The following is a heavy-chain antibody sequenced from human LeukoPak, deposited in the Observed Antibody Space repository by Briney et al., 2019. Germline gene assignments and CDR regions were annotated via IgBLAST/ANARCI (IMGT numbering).Heavy chain of an antibody. V-gene: IGHV3-23*01. Sequence: GGSLRLSCAASGFTFSSYAMSWVRQAPGKGLEWVSAISGSGGSTYYADSVKGRFAISRDNSKNTLYLQMNSLRAEDTAVYYCAKRIAAAGTYYFDYWGQGTLVTVSS. CDR3: AKRIAAAGTYYFDY. CDR2: ISGSGGST. J-gene: IGHJ4*02. D-gene: IGHD6-13*01. CDR1: GFTFSSYA.